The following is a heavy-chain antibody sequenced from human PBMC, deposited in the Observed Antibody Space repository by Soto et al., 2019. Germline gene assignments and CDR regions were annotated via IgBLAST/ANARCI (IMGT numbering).Heavy chain of an antibody. CDR2: IYYSGST. V-gene: IGHV4-61*01. Sequence: PSETLSLTCTVSGGSVSSGSYYWTWIRQPPGKGLEWLGYIYYSGSTNYNPSLKSRVTISVDTSKNQFSLKLSSVTAADTAVYYCARDPYYYGSGSFFGGYTRPYYGMDVWGQGTTVTVSS. CDR1: GGSVSSGSYY. CDR3: ARDPYYYGSGSFFGGYTRPYYGMDV. D-gene: IGHD3-10*01. J-gene: IGHJ6*02.